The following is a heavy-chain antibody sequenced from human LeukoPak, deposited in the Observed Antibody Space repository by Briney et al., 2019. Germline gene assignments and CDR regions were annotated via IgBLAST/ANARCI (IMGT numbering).Heavy chain of an antibody. D-gene: IGHD6-19*01. CDR3: AKDRRGQWLVGYFDY. CDR1: GFTFSSYA. V-gene: IGHV3-23*01. Sequence: GGSLRLSCAASGFTFSSYAMSWVRQAPGKGLEWVSAISGSGGSTYYADSVKGRFTISRDNSKNTLYLQMNSLRAEDMAVYYCAKDRRGQWLVGYFDYWGQGTLVTVSS. CDR2: ISGSGGST. J-gene: IGHJ4*02.